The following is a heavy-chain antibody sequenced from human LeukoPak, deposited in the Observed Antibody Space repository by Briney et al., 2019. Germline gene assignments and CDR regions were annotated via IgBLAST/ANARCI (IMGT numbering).Heavy chain of an antibody. Sequence: PSETLSLTCTVSGDSICSYSWSWIRQPPGKGLEWIGYISSSGSTNYSPSLKSRVTISVDTSKNQFSLKLSSVTAADTAVYYCARVSWPGRGSRFDPWGQGTLVTVSS. J-gene: IGHJ5*02. CDR2: ISSSGST. D-gene: IGHD3-16*01. CDR3: ARVSWPGRGSRFDP. CDR1: GDSICSYS. V-gene: IGHV4-59*01.